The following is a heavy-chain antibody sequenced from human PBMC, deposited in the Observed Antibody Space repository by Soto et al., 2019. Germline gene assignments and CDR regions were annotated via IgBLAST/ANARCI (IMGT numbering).Heavy chain of an antibody. D-gene: IGHD5-18*01. CDR2: IHYSGST. CDR3: ARGFVETAMAFDY. V-gene: IGHV4-31*03. Sequence: QVQLQESGPGLVKPSQTLSLACSVSGASINSGGYFWSWIRQLPGKGLEWIGYIHYSGSTYYNPSLKSRVVMSIDTSKNDFSLKLSSVTAADTAVFYCARGFVETAMAFDYWGQGALVTVSS. CDR1: GASINSGGYF. J-gene: IGHJ4*02.